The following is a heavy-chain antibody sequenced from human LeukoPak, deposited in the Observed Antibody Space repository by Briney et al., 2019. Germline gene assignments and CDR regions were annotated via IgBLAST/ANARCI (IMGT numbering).Heavy chain of an antibody. CDR3: ARPQGTYYDILTGYYPPDY. CDR1: GYTFTSYA. V-gene: IGHV1-3*01. J-gene: IGHJ4*02. Sequence: ASVKVSCKASGYTFTSYAMHWVRQAPGQRLEWMGWINAGNGNTKYSQKFQGRVTITKDTSASTAYMELSSLRSEDTAVYYCARPQGTYYDILTGYYPPDYWGQGTLVTVSS. CDR2: INAGNGNT. D-gene: IGHD3-9*01.